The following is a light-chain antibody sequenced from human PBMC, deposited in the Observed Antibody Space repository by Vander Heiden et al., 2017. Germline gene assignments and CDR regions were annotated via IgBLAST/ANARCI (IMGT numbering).Light chain of an antibody. Sequence: IWMTQSPSLVSASTGDTVTIGCRTSQDISRHLAWFQQKPGKAPELLIYASSTLQSGVPSRFSGSGSGTHFTLTISSLQSEDFATYFCLHYHNFPHTFGQGTRLEIK. CDR2: ASS. J-gene: IGKJ2*01. CDR3: LHYHNFPHT. V-gene: IGKV1D-8*01. CDR1: QDISRH.